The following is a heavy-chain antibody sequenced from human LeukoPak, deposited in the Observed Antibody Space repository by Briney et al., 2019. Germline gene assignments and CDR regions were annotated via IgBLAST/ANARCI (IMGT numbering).Heavy chain of an antibody. D-gene: IGHD3-3*01. Sequence: SETLSLTCAVYGGSFSGYYWSWIRQPPGKGLEWIGEINHSGSTNYNPSLKSQVTISVDTSKNQFSLKLSSVTAADTAVYYCARVSIFGVVGYWGQGTLVTVSS. CDR2: INHSGST. V-gene: IGHV4-34*01. CDR3: ARVSIFGVVGY. CDR1: GGSFSGYY. J-gene: IGHJ4*02.